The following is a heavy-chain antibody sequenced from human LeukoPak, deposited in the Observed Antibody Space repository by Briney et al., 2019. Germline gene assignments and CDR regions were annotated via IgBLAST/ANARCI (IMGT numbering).Heavy chain of an antibody. CDR3: ASILFYDYVWGSYRVYYFDY. Sequence: SETLSLTCAVSGYSISSGYYWGWIRPPPGKGPEWIGSIYHSGSTYYNPSLKSRVTISVDASKNQFSLKLSSVTAADTAVYYCASILFYDYVWGSYRVYYFDYWGQGTLVTVSS. V-gene: IGHV4-38-2*01. CDR1: GYSISSGYY. D-gene: IGHD3-16*02. J-gene: IGHJ4*02. CDR2: IYHSGST.